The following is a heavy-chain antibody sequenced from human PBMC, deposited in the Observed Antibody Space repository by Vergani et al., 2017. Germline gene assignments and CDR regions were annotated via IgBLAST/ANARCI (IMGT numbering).Heavy chain of an antibody. CDR2: IWYDGSNK. Sequence: QVQLVESGGGVVQPGRSLRLSCAASGFTFSSYGMHWVRQAPGKGLEWVAVIWYDGSNKYYADSVKGRLTISRDNSKNTLYLQMNSLRAEDTAVYYCARAAPPTFSIVVVPAAIPPDYWGQGTLVTVSS. CDR3: ARAAPPTFSIVVVPAAIPPDY. D-gene: IGHD2-2*02. CDR1: GFTFSSYG. V-gene: IGHV3-33*01. J-gene: IGHJ4*02.